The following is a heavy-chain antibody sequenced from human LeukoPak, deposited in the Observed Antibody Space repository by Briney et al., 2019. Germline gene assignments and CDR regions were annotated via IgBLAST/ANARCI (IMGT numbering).Heavy chain of an antibody. Sequence: GGSLRLSCAASGFTVSSNYMTWVRQAPGKGLEWLGRIKSRTDGGTSDYAAPVKGRFTISRHDSKDTLYLQMKSLKTEDTAVYYCTTERDYYDSSGLDRWGQGTLVTVSS. CDR2: IKSRTDGGTS. V-gene: IGHV3-15*01. J-gene: IGHJ5*02. CDR1: GFTVSSNY. D-gene: IGHD3-22*01. CDR3: TTERDYYDSSGLDR.